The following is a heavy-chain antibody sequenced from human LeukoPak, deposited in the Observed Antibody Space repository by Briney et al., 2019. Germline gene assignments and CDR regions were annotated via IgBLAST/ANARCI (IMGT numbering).Heavy chain of an antibody. CDR3: ARDGDYYDSSGYHAHPDY. V-gene: IGHV3-20*04. D-gene: IGHD3-22*01. CDR1: GFTFDDYG. J-gene: IGHJ4*02. CDR2: INWNGGST. Sequence: PGGSLRLSCAASGFTFDDYGMSWVRQAPGKGLEWVSGINWNGGSTGYADSVKGRFTNSRDNAKNSLYLQMNSLRAEDTALYYCARDGDYYDSSGYHAHPDYWGQGTLVTVSS.